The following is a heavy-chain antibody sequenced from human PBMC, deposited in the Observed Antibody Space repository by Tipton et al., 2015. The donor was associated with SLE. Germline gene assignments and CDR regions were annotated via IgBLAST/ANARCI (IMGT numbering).Heavy chain of an antibody. D-gene: IGHD2-15*01. Sequence: TLSLTCTVSGGSISSYYWSWIRQPAGKGLEWIGRIYTSGSTNYNPSLKSRVTMSVDTSKNQLSLKLRSVTAADTAVYYCARDIGCSGGSCWDAFDIWGQGTMVTVSS. J-gene: IGHJ3*02. CDR3: ARDIGCSGGSCWDAFDI. V-gene: IGHV4-4*07. CDR1: GGSISSYY. CDR2: IYTSGST.